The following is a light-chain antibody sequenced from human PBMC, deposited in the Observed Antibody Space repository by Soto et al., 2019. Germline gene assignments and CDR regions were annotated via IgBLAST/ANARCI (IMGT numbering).Light chain of an antibody. CDR1: QSISSW. J-gene: IGKJ2*01. CDR2: KAS. V-gene: IGKV1-5*03. Sequence: DIQMTQSPSTLSASVGDIVPITCRASQSISSWLAWYQQKPGKAPKLLIYKASSLESAVPSRFSGSGSGTEFSLNTTSLKLDDFEAYYCQQYNSYPYTCGQGPKLEIK. CDR3: QQYNSYPYT.